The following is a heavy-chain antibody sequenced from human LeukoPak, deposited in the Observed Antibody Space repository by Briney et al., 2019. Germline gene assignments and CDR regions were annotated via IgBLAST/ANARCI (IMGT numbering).Heavy chain of an antibody. V-gene: IGHV4-59*01. CDR3: ARGRRIVGATRGIDY. Sequence: SETLSLTCTVSGGSISSYYWSWIRQPPGKGLEWIGYIYYSGSTNYNPSLKSRVTISVDTSKNQFSLKLSSVTAADTAVYYCARGRRIVGATRGIDYWGQGTLVTVSS. D-gene: IGHD1-26*01. J-gene: IGHJ4*02. CDR1: GGSISSYY. CDR2: IYYSGST.